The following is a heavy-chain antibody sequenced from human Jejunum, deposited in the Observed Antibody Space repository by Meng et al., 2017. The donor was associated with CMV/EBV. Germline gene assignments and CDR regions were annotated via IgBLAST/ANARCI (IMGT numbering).Heavy chain of an antibody. Sequence: AGSRFTFDAYAMRWVRRTAGKGLEWVSLISWGSNSSYYADSVEGRFTISRDNSEDSLYLQMNSLRIEDSAYYYCAKAMYSYKTPADYWDQGTLVTVSS. D-gene: IGHD5-18*01. CDR3: AKAMYSYKTPADY. J-gene: IGHJ4*02. CDR1: RFTFDAYA. CDR2: ISWGSNSS. V-gene: IGHV3-43D*03.